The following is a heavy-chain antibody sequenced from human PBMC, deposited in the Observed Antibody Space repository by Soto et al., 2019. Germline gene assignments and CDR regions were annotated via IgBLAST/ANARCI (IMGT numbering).Heavy chain of an antibody. Sequence: GGSLRLSCAASGFTFSTYNMNWVRQAPGKGLEWVSSISSTSSYTSYADSVKGRFTISRDNAKNTLYLQMNSLRAEDTAVYYCTSGPPMYCSSSSCYASPFDYWGQGTLVTVSS. CDR1: GFTFSTYN. CDR2: ISSTSSYT. V-gene: IGHV3-21*01. J-gene: IGHJ4*02. D-gene: IGHD2-2*01. CDR3: TSGPPMYCSSSSCYASPFDY.